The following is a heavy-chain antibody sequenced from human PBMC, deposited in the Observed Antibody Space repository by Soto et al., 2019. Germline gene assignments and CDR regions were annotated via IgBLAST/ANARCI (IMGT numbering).Heavy chain of an antibody. CDR2: IYYSGST. CDR3: ARSHIVVVTAWDPDYYYYYGMDV. J-gene: IGHJ6*02. D-gene: IGHD2-21*02. Sequence: QVQLQESGPGLVKPSETLSLTCTVSGGSVSSGSYYWSWIRQPPGKGLEWIGYIYYSGSTNYNPSLKSRVTISVDTSKNQFSLKLSSVTAADTAVYYCARSHIVVVTAWDPDYYYYYGMDVWGQGTTVTVSS. CDR1: GGSVSSGSYY. V-gene: IGHV4-61*01.